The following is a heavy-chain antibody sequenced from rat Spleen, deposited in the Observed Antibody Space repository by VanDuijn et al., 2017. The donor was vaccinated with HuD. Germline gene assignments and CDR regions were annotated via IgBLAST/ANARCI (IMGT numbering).Heavy chain of an antibody. Sequence: QVQLKESGPGLVQPSQTLSLTCTVSGFSLTNYHVNWVRQPPGKGLEWLGVMWTGGGTAYNSLLKSRLSIHRDTSKSQLFLEMNSLQTEDTAIYYCTRAIAADYVMAAWGQGTSVTVSS. CDR1: GFSLTNYH. D-gene: IGHD1-2*01. J-gene: IGHJ4*01. CDR3: TRAIAADYVMAA. CDR2: MWTGGGT. V-gene: IGHV2-43*01.